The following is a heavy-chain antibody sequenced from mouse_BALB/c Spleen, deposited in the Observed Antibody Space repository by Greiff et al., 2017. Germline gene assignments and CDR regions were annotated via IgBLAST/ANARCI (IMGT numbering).Heavy chain of an antibody. CDR1: GFNIKDTY. CDR3: ARRAYGNFGDY. V-gene: IGHV14-3*02. J-gene: IGHJ2*01. Sequence: VQLKESGAELVKPGASVKLSCTASGFNIKDTYMHWVKQRPEQGLEWIGRIDPANGNTKYDPKFQGKATITADTSSNTAYLQLSSLTSEDTAVYYCARRAYGNFGDYWGQGTTLTVSS. CDR2: IDPANGNT. D-gene: IGHD2-1*01.